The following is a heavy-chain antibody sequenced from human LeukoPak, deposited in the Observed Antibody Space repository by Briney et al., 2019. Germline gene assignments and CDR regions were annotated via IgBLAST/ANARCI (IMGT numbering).Heavy chain of an antibody. J-gene: IGHJ4*02. CDR2: ISSSSSTI. Sequence: GESLRLSCAASGFTFSSYSMNWVRQPPGKGLEWVSYISSSSSTIYYADSVKGRFTISRDNAKHSLYLQMNSLRDEDTAVYYCARGSVGASWGAFDHWGQGTVVSVSS. D-gene: IGHD1-26*01. V-gene: IGHV3-48*02. CDR1: GFTFSSYS. CDR3: ARGSVGASWGAFDH.